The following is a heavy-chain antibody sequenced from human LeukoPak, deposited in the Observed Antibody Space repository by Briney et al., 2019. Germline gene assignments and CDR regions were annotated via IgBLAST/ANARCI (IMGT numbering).Heavy chain of an antibody. CDR2: ISSSTSYI. V-gene: IGHV3-21*01. CDR3: ARDQGSSGYYWTGEIDY. J-gene: IGHJ4*02. Sequence: GGSLRLSCAASGFTFSGYTMTWVRQAPGKGLEWVSSISSSTSYIYYANSVKGRFTISRDNAKNSLYLQMNSLRAEDTAVYYCARDQGSSGYYWTGEIDYWGQGTLVTVSS. CDR1: GFTFSGYT. D-gene: IGHD3-22*01.